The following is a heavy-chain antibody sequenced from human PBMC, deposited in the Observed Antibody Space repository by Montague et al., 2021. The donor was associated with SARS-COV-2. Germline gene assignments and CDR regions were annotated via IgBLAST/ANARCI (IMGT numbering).Heavy chain of an antibody. CDR1: GGSISSSSYY. V-gene: IGHV4-39*01. CDR2: IYYSGST. Sequence: SETLSLTCTVSGGSISSSSYYRGWIRQPPGKGLEWIGSIYYSGSTYYNPSLKSRVTISVDTSKNQFSLKLSSVTAADTAVYYCARLKYPYCSSNSCYSASCFDPWGHGTLVTVSS. J-gene: IGHJ5*02. CDR3: ARLKYPYCSSNSCYSASCFDP. D-gene: IGHD2-2*01.